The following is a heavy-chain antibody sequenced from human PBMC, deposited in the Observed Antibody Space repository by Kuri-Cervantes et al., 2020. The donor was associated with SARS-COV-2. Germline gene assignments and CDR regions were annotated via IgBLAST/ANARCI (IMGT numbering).Heavy chain of an antibody. CDR2: IGSSSSII. Sequence: GESLKISCAASGFTFSDYSMNWVRQAPGKGLEWVSYIGSSSSIIYYADSMKGRSTISRDNAKNSLSLQMNSLRAEDTAVYYCARERYYSGHYGMDVWGQGTTVTVSS. CDR3: ARERYYSGHYGMDV. D-gene: IGHD3-10*01. V-gene: IGHV3-48*01. J-gene: IGHJ6*02. CDR1: GFTFSDYS.